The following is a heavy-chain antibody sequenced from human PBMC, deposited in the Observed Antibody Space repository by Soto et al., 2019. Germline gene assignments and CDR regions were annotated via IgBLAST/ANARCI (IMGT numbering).Heavy chain of an antibody. D-gene: IGHD6-19*01. Sequence: GASVKVSCKASGYTFSTHAMHWARQAPGQGLEWMGWINGGNGDTKYSQRFQGRVIITRDTSASTAYMELNSLRSEDTAVYYCARDQRTMAGKDYYYYGMDVWGQGTAVTVSS. J-gene: IGHJ6*02. V-gene: IGHV1-3*01. CDR2: INGGNGDT. CDR3: ARDQRTMAGKDYYYYGMDV. CDR1: GYTFSTHA.